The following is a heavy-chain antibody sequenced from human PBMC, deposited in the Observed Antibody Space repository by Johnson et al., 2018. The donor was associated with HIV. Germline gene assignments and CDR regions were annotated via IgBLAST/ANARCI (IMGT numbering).Heavy chain of an antibody. CDR1: GFTFSSYG. CDR3: ARDKSGGGTDSGYDHFSAPDAFDI. V-gene: IGHV3-33*01. J-gene: IGHJ3*02. D-gene: IGHD5-12*01. Sequence: VQLVESGGGVVQPGRSLRLSCAASGFTFSSYGMHWVRKAPGKGLEWVAVIWYDGSNKYYGDSVKGRFTISRDNFKNTLYLQMNSLRAEDTAVYYCARDKSGGGTDSGYDHFSAPDAFDIWGQGTMVTVSS. CDR2: IWYDGSNK.